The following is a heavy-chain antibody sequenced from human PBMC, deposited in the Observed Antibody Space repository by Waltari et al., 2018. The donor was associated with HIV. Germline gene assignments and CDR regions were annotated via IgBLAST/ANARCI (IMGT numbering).Heavy chain of an antibody. D-gene: IGHD3-16*01. V-gene: IGHV3-64D*06. CDR2: ISSNGGST. CDR3: VKVRNTGGGYFDY. Sequence: EVQLVESGGGLVQPGGSLRLSCSASGFTFSSYAMHWVRQAPGKGLEYVSAISSNGGSTYYADSVKGRFTISRDNSKNTLYLQMSSLRAEDTAVYYCVKVRNTGGGYFDYWGQGTLVTVSS. CDR1: GFTFSSYA. J-gene: IGHJ4*02.